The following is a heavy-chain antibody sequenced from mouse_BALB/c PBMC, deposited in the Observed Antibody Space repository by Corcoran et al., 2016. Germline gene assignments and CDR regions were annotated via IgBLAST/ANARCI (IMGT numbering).Heavy chain of an antibody. CDR2: INTYTGEP. CDR3: ARTSDYGAWFAY. CDR1: GYTFTNYG. D-gene: IGHD2-4*01. J-gene: IGHJ3*01. Sequence: QTQLVQSGPELKKPGETVKISCKASGYTFTNYGMNWVKQAPGKGLKWMGWINTYTGEPTYADDFKGRFAFSLETSASTAYLQINNLKNEDMATYFCARTSDYGAWFAYWGQGTLVTVSA. V-gene: IGHV9-1*02.